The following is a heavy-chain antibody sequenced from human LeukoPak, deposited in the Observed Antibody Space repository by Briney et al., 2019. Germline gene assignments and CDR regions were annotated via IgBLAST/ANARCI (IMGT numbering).Heavy chain of an antibody. CDR2: FDPEDGET. CDR3: ATISMDEGSYYYFDY. J-gene: IGHJ4*02. V-gene: IGHV1-24*01. CDR1: GYTLTELS. Sequence: ASVKVSCKVSGYTLTELSMHWVRQAPGKGLEWMGGFDPEDGETIYAQKFQGRVTMTEDTSTDTAYMELSSLSSEETGVYYCATISMDEGSYYYFDYWGQGTLVTVSS. D-gene: IGHD2-15*01.